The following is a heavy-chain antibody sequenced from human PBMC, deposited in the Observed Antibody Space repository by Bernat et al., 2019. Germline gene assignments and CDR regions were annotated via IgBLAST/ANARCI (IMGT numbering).Heavy chain of an antibody. J-gene: IGHJ4*02. CDR3: ERSPRIAVAGTWGYFDY. D-gene: IGHD6-19*01. V-gene: IGHV3-20*04. CDR2: INWNGGST. Sequence: EVQLVESGGGVVRPGGSLRLSCAASGFTFDDYGMSWVRQAPGKGLEWVSGINWNGGSTGYADSVKGRFTISRDNAKNSLYLQMNSLRAEDTALYYCERSPRIAVAGTWGYFDYWGQGTLVTVSS. CDR1: GFTFDDYG.